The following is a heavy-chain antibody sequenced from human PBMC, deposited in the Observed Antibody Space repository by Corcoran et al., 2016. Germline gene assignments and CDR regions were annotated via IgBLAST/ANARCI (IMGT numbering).Heavy chain of an antibody. V-gene: IGHV5-51*01. J-gene: IGHJ6*02. CDR3: ARHVNGRTMNYYSYGMDV. CDR1: GYSFTSYW. Sequence: EVQLVQSGAEVKKPGESLKISCKGSGYSFTSYWIGWVRQMPGKGLEWMGIIYPGDSDTRYSPSFQGQVTISADKSISTAYLQWSSLKASDTAMYYCARHVNGRTMNYYSYGMDVWGQGTTVTVSS. D-gene: IGHD2-8*01. CDR2: IYPGDSDT.